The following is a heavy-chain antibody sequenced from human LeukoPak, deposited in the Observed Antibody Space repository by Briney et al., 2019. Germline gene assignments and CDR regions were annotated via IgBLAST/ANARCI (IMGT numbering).Heavy chain of an antibody. CDR3: ARAPGDGYNYYFDY. Sequence: SVKVSCKASGGTFISYAISWVRQAPGQGLEWMGGIIPIFGTANYAQKFQGRVTITADESTSTAYMELSSRRSEDTAVYYCARAPGDGYNYYFDYWGQGTLVTVSS. CDR1: GGTFISYA. J-gene: IGHJ4*02. V-gene: IGHV1-69*13. CDR2: IIPIFGTA. D-gene: IGHD5-24*01.